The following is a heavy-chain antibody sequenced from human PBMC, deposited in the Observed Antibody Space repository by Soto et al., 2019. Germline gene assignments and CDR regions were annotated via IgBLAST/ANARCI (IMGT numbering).Heavy chain of an antibody. V-gene: IGHV3-7*03. CDR3: VRTPFDSWSIDFYGMDV. Sequence: DVQLAESGGGLVQPGGSLRLSCVASGQTFNRYWMSWVRQAPGKGLEWVANIKQDGSEEYYVDSVKGRFTISRDNAKKSLYLQMNSLRADDTAISYCVRTPFDSWSIDFYGMDVWGQGTTVIVSS. J-gene: IGHJ6*02. CDR1: GQTFNRYW. CDR2: IKQDGSEE. D-gene: IGHD3-3*01.